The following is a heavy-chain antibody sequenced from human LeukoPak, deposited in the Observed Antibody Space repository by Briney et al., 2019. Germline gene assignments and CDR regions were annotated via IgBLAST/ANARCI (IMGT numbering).Heavy chain of an antibody. CDR1: GYTFTSYG. CDR2: ISAYNGNT. CDR3: ARDPPLVGATARFGDY. V-gene: IGHV1-18*01. Sequence: ASVKVSCKASGYTFTSYGISWVRQAPGQGLEWMGWISAYNGNTNYAQKLQGRVTMTTDTSTSTAYTELRSLRSDDTAVYYCARDPPLVGATARFGDYWGQGTLVTVSS. D-gene: IGHD1-26*01. J-gene: IGHJ4*02.